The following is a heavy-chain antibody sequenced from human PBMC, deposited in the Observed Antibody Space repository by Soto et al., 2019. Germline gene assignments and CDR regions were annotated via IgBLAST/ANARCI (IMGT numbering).Heavy chain of an antibody. V-gene: IGHV6-1*01. CDR2: TYYKSKWFN. D-gene: IGHD5-12*01. CDR3: ARGSWDDVSGHYYMDV. J-gene: IGHJ6*03. Sequence: QVQLQLSGPGLMKPSQTLSLTCAISGDSVSSNSAGWNWVGQTPSRGLEWLGRTYYKSKWFNNYAVSVKSRITINPDTSQNQFSLQLDSVTPEDTAVYYCARGSWDDVSGHYYMDVWGKGTTVTVSS. CDR1: GDSVSSNSAG.